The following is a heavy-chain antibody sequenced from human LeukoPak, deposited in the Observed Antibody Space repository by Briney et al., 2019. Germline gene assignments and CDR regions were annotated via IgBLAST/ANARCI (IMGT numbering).Heavy chain of an antibody. CDR1: GGSISSSSYY. CDR3: ARDLGILRFGAFDI. CDR2: IYYSRST. Sequence: PSETLSLTCTVSGGSISSSSYYWGWLRQPPGKGLVWIGSIYYSRSTYYNPSLKSRVTISVDTSKNQFSLKLSSVTAADTAVYYCARDLGILRFGAFDIWGQGTMVTVSS. D-gene: IGHD5/OR15-5a*01. V-gene: IGHV4-39*07. J-gene: IGHJ3*02.